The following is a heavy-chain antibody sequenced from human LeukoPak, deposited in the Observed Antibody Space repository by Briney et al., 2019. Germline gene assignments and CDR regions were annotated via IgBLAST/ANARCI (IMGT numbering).Heavy chain of an antibody. CDR2: SYYSGST. V-gene: IGHV4-59*01. CDR1: GGPISSYY. D-gene: IGHD6-25*01. J-gene: IGHJ6*02. Sequence: SETLSLTCTVSGGPISSYYWSWIRQPPGKGLEWIGYSYYSGSTNYNPSLKSRVTISVDTSKNQFSLKLSSETAADTAVYYCARVKGSPGDGYNSLIPYYYYYGMDVWGQGTTVTVSS. CDR3: ARVKGSPGDGYNSLIPYYYYYGMDV.